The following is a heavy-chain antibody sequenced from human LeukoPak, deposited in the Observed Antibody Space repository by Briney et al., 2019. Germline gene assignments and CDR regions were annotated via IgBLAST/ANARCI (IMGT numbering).Heavy chain of an antibody. D-gene: IGHD5-24*01. J-gene: IGHJ4*02. CDR3: ARHVKDGYNFIDY. CDR2: IYYSGST. V-gene: IGHV4-59*08. CDR1: GGSISRYY. Sequence: PSETLSLTCTVSGGSISRYYWSWIRQPPGKGLEWIGYIYYSGSTNSSPSLKSRVTISVDTSKNQFSLKLSSVTAADTAVYYCARHVKDGYNFIDYWGQGTLVTVSS.